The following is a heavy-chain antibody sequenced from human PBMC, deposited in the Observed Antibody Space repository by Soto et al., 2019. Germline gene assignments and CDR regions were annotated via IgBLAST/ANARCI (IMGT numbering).Heavy chain of an antibody. Sequence: GGSLRLSCAASGFSFSTYGMHWVRQAPGKGLEWVAFISNDGSNKYFSDSVKGRFTISRDNSKNTLYLQMNSLRAEDTVFFYCASGYGLELVWIQMAFDIWGQGTMVTVSS. CDR1: GFSFSTYG. J-gene: IGHJ3*02. CDR2: ISNDGSNK. D-gene: IGHD5-18*01. V-gene: IGHV3-30*03. CDR3: ASGYGLELVWIQMAFDI.